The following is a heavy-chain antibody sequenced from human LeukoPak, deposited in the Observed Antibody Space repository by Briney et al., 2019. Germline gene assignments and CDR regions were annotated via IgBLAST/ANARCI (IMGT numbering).Heavy chain of an antibody. CDR3: ARDGLNYYGSGRVYYYYGMDV. CDR2: TRNKANSYTT. CDR1: GFTFSDQY. V-gene: IGHV3-72*01. D-gene: IGHD3-10*01. J-gene: IGHJ6*02. Sequence: PGGSLRLSCAASGFTFSDQYMDWVRQAPGKGLEWVGRTRNKANSYTTEYAASVKGRFTISRDDSKNSLYLQMNSLKTEDTAVYYCARDGLNYYGSGRVYYYYGMDVWGQGTTVTVSS.